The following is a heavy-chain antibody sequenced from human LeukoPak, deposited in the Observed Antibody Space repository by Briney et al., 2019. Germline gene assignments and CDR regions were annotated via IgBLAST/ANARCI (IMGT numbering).Heavy chain of an antibody. V-gene: IGHV1-24*01. CDR2: FDPEDGET. CDR3: ATYPAEGIVFDY. Sequence: ASVKVSCKVSGYTLTELSMHWVRQAPGKGLEWMGGFDPEDGETIYAQKFQGRVTMTEDTSTDTAYMELSSLRSEDTAVYYCATYPAEGIVFDYWGQGTLVTVSS. D-gene: IGHD3-16*02. CDR1: GYTLTELS. J-gene: IGHJ4*02.